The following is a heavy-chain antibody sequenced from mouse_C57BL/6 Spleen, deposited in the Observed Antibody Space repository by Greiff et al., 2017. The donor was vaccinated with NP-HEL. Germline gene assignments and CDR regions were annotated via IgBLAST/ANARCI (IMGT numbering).Heavy chain of an antibody. CDR1: GYTFTDYN. D-gene: IGHD1-1*01. CDR3: ARNKDLYVYGSSYPDY. CDR2: INPNNGGT. Sequence: EVQLQQSGPELVKPGASVKMSCKASGYTFTDYNMHWVKQSHGKSLERTGYINPNNGGTSYNQKFNGKVTLTVNKYSSTAYMELRSLTTEDSAVYYSARNKDLYVYGSSYPDYWGQGTTLTVAS. V-gene: IGHV1-22*01. J-gene: IGHJ2*01.